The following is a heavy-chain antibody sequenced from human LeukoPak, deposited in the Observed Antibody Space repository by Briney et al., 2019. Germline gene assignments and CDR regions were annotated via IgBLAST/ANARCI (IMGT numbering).Heavy chain of an antibody. Sequence: GGTLRLSCAASGFTFSSYGMSWVRQAPGKGLEWVSAISGSGGSTYYADSVEGRFTISRDNAKNSLYLQMNNLRADDTAVYYCARDSPPDYWGQGTLVTVSS. V-gene: IGHV3-23*01. CDR3: ARDSPPDY. CDR1: GFTFSSYG. J-gene: IGHJ4*02. CDR2: ISGSGGST.